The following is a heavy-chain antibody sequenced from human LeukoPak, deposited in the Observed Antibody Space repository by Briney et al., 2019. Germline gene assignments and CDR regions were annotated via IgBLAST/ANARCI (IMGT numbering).Heavy chain of an antibody. V-gene: IGHV3-74*01. CDR1: GFTFSSYW. CDR2: INSDGSST. J-gene: IGHJ4*02. CDR3: ARAREGRYFDY. Sequence: SGGSLRLSCAASGFTFSSYWMHWVRQAPGKGLVWVSRINSDGSSTSYADSVKGRFTISRNNAKNTLYLQMNSLRAEDTAVYYCARAREGRYFDYWGQGTLVTVSS. D-gene: IGHD1-26*01.